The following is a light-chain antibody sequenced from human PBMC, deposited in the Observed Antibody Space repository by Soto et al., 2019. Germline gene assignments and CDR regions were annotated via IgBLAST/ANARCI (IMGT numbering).Light chain of an antibody. V-gene: IGKV1-5*03. Sequence: DIQLTQSPSALSGSLPEGVAIXWRASQSINKWMAWYQLKPGKAPQLLIYKASSLQSGVPSRFSGSGSGTEFTLTISSLQPDDFATYFCQQYSDYSRTFGQGTKVDI. CDR1: QSINKW. CDR2: KAS. CDR3: QQYSDYSRT. J-gene: IGKJ1*01.